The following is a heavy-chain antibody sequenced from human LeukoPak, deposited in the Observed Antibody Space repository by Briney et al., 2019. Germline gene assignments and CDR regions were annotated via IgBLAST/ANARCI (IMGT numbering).Heavy chain of an antibody. D-gene: IGHD3-10*01. CDR1: GFTFGSYW. J-gene: IGHJ4*02. CDR3: ARFYYGSGSYRVNDY. Sequence: PGGSLRLSCAASGFTFGSYWMSWVRQAPGKGLEWVANIKQDGSDKYYVDSVKGRFTISRDNAKNSLYLQMNSLRAEDTAVYYFARFYYGSGSYRVNDYWGQGTLVTVSS. V-gene: IGHV3-7*05. CDR2: IKQDGSDK.